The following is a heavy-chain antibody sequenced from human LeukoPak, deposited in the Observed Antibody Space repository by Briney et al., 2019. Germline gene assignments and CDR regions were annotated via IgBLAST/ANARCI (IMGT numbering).Heavy chain of an antibody. Sequence: ASVKVSCKASGYTFTGYYMHWVRQAPGQGLEWMGWINPNSGGTNYAQKFQGWVTMTRDTPISTAYMELSRLRSDDTAVYYCARGPDYGDYVFDYWGQGTLVTVSS. CDR2: INPNSGGT. CDR1: GYTFTGYY. V-gene: IGHV1-2*04. D-gene: IGHD4-17*01. CDR3: ARGPDYGDYVFDY. J-gene: IGHJ4*02.